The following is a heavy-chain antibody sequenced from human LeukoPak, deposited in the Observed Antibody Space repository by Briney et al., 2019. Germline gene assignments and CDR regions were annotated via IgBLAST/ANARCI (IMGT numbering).Heavy chain of an antibody. Sequence: PGGSLRLSCAASGFTFSSYSMNWVRQAPGKGLEWVSSISSSSSYIYYADSVKGRFTISRDNAKNSLYLQMNSLRAEDTAVYYCARDLGYCSGGSCYSGYRPDYGMDAWGQGTTVTVSS. CDR2: ISSSSSYI. V-gene: IGHV3-21*01. J-gene: IGHJ6*02. CDR1: GFTFSSYS. CDR3: ARDLGYCSGGSCYSGYRPDYGMDA. D-gene: IGHD2-15*01.